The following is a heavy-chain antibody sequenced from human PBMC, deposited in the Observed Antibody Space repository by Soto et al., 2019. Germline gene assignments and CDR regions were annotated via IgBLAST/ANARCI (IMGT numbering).Heavy chain of an antibody. CDR2: IYYSGST. CDR3: ARQVPGPYGSGSRPSPDY. CDR1: GGSISSYY. Sequence: PSETLSLTCTVSGGSISSYYWSWIRQPPGKGLEWIGYIYYSGSTNYNPSLKSRVTISVDTSKNQFSLKLSSVTAADTAVYYCARQVPGPYGSGSRPSPDYWGQGTLVTVSS. D-gene: IGHD3-10*01. J-gene: IGHJ4*02. V-gene: IGHV4-59*08.